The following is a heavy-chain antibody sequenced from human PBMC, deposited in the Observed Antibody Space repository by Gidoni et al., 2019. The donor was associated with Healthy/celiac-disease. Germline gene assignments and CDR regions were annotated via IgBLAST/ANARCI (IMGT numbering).Heavy chain of an antibody. CDR3: ARMDIVVVVAATPPDY. V-gene: IGHV3-30*03. Sequence: QVQLVESGGGVVQPGRSLRLSCAASGFTFSSYGMHWLRQAPGKGLEWVAVISYDGSNKYYADSVKGRFTISRDNSKNTLYLQMNSLRAEDTAVYYCARMDIVVVVAATPPDYWGQGTLVTVSS. D-gene: IGHD2-15*01. J-gene: IGHJ4*02. CDR1: GFTFSSYG. CDR2: ISYDGSNK.